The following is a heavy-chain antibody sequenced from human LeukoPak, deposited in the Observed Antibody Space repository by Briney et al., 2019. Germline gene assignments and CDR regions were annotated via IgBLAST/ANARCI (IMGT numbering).Heavy chain of an antibody. CDR2: ISYSGSI. V-gene: IGHV4-61*01. D-gene: IGHD3-10*01. CDR1: GGSISSSSYY. J-gene: IGHJ4*02. CDR3: ARVKGREGSTVIIDY. Sequence: PSETLSLTCTVSGGSISSSSYYWSWIRQPPGKGLEWIGYISYSGSINYNPSLKSRVTMSVDTSKNQFSLKLSSVTAADTAVYYCARVKGREGSTVIIDYWGQGTLVTVSS.